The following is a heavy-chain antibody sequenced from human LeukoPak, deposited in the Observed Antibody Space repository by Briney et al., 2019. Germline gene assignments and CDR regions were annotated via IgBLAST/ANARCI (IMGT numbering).Heavy chain of an antibody. V-gene: IGHV1-8*02. CDR1: GYTFTSYD. CDR3: AREGSGYDKTFDY. CDR2: MDPNSGNT. Sequence: GASVKVSCKASGYTFTSYDINWVRQATGQGLEWMGWMDPNSGNTGYAQKFQGRVTMTRDTSISTAYMELSRLRSDDTAVYYCAREGSGYDKTFDYWGQGTLVTVSS. D-gene: IGHD5-12*01. J-gene: IGHJ4*02.